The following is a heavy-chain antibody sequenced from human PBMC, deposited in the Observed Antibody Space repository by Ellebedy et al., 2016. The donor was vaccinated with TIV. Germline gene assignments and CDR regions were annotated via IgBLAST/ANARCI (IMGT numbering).Heavy chain of an antibody. D-gene: IGHD6-19*01. J-gene: IGHJ5*02. V-gene: IGHV4-59*08. CDR2: IYYSGST. CDR3: ARHLDSSGWYSPPKVTNWFDP. CDR1: GGSISSYY. Sequence: MPGGSLRLSCTVSGGSISSYYWSWIRQPPGKGLEWVGYIYYSGSTNYNPSLKSRVTISVDTSKNQFSLKLSSVTAADTPVYYCARHLDSSGWYSPPKVTNWFDPWGQGTLVTVSS.